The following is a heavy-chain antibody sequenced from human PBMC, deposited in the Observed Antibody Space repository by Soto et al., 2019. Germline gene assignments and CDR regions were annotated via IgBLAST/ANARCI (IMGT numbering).Heavy chain of an antibody. CDR3: ARDPRVGAGGAYFDY. CDR2: INQNAGKI. V-gene: IGHV3-7*01. D-gene: IGHD1-26*01. Sequence: GGSLRLSCAASGFTLSSYWMSWVRQAPGRGLEWVANINQNAGKIYYVDSVKGRFTVSRDNAKNSLYLQMNSLSVEDTAVYYCARDPRVGAGGAYFDYWGQGTLVTVSS. J-gene: IGHJ4*02. CDR1: GFTLSSYW.